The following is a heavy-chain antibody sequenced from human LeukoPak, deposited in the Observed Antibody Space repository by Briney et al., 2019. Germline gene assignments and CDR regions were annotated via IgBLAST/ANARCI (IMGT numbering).Heavy chain of an antibody. CDR2: ISWNSGSI. CDR3: ARYSSSWYFDY. CDR1: GFTFDDYA. D-gene: IGHD6-13*01. Sequence: PGGSLRLSCAASGFTFDDYAMHWVRQAPGKGLEWVSGISWNSGSIGYADSVKGRFTISRDNAKNSLYLQMNSLRAEDMALYYCARYSSSWYFDYWGQGTLVTVSS. J-gene: IGHJ4*02. V-gene: IGHV3-9*03.